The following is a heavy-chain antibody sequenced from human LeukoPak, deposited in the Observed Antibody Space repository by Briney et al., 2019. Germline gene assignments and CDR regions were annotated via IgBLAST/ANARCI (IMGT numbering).Heavy chain of an antibody. Sequence: ASVRVSCKTSGYSFTDYYIHWVRQAPGQGLEWMGWINTKSGRTSSARKLQGRVTMTRDPSITTVYMDMAWLTSDDTAIYFCARADFIDAGPYLIGPWGQGTLVTVSS. CDR1: GYSFTDYY. J-gene: IGHJ5*02. CDR2: INTKSGRT. V-gene: IGHV1-2*02. D-gene: IGHD3-3*01. CDR3: ARADFIDAGPYLIGP.